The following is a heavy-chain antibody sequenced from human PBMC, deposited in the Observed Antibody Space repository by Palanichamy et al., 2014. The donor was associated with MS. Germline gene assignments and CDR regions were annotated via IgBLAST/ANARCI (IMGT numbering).Heavy chain of an antibody. D-gene: IGHD2-21*02. J-gene: IGHJ2*01. CDR1: GGSISSYY. CDR2: IYYSGST. CDR3: ARVPYCGGDCYYWYFDL. V-gene: IGHV4-59*01. Sequence: VQLQESGPGLVKPSETLSLTCTVSGGSISSYYWSWIRQPPGKGLEWIGYIYYSGSTNYNPSLKSRVTISVDTSKNQFSLKLSSVTAADTAVYYCARVPYCGGDCYYWYFDLWGRGTLVTVSS.